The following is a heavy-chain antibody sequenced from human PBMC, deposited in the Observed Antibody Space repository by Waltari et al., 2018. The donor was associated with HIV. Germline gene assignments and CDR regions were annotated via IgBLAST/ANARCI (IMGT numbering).Heavy chain of an antibody. V-gene: IGHV3-30*01. D-gene: IGHD3-22*01. Sequence: QVQLVESGGGVVQPGRSLRLSCAASGFTFNTYAMYWVRQAPGKGLECVAVISYDGSNKYYADAVKCRFTISRDNSKNTLYVKMNSLRAEYTAVYYCARDSSGYYYVGYGMDVWGQGTTVTVSS. J-gene: IGHJ6*02. CDR1: GFTFNTYA. CDR3: ARDSSGYYYVGYGMDV. CDR2: ISYDGSNK.